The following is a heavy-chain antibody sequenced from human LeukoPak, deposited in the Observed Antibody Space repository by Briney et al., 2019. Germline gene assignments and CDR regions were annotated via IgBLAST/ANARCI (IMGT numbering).Heavy chain of an antibody. CDR3: ARDLWGPYCGGDCYSDWFDP. CDR1: GGTFSSYA. D-gene: IGHD2-21*02. V-gene: IGHV1-69*05. CDR2: IIPIFGTA. Sequence: ASVKVSCKASGGTFSSYAISWVRQAPGQGLEWMGGIIPIFGTANYAQKFQGRVTITTDESTSTAYMELSSLRSEDTAVYYCARDLWGPYCGGDCYSDWFDPWGQGTLVTVSS. J-gene: IGHJ5*02.